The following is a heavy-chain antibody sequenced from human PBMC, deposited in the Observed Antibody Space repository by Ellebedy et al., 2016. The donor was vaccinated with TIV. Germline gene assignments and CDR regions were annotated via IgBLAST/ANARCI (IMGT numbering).Heavy chain of an antibody. CDR3: STLFDGSGYSSDS. V-gene: IGHV4-39*07. D-gene: IGHD3-22*01. J-gene: IGHJ4*02. CDR1: GASINSGTYY. Sequence: MPSETLSLTCAVSGASINSGTYYWAWIRQPPGKGLEWSGSIYYTGTTYYNPSLKSRVTISVDSVNQFSLKLISVTVADTAMYYCSTLFDGSGYSSDSWGQGALVTVSA. CDR2: IYYTGTT.